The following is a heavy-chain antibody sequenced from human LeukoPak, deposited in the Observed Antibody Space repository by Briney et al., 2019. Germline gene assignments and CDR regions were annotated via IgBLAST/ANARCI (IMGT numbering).Heavy chain of an antibody. V-gene: IGHV4-34*01. J-gene: IGHJ6*04. Sequence: SETLSLTCAVYGGSFSGYYWSWIRQPPGKGLEWIGEINHSGSTNYNPSLKSRVTISVDTSKNQFSLKLSSATAADTAVYYCARASYYYGMDVWGKGTTVTVSS. CDR1: GGSFSGYY. CDR3: ARASYYYGMDV. CDR2: INHSGST.